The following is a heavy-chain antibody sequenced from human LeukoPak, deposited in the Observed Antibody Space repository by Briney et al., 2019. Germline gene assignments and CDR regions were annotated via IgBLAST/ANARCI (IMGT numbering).Heavy chain of an antibody. V-gene: IGHV4-39*01. Sequence: SETLSLTSTVSGVPISSSNYYRGSIRQPPGKGLEWIGSFYFGGSTYYNPSLKSRVTISVDTSKNQFSLRLSSVTAADTAIFYCARQGGWGGAASLFQYWGQGTLVTVSS. J-gene: IGHJ4*02. D-gene: IGHD1-26*01. CDR1: GVPISSSNYY. CDR2: FYFGGST. CDR3: ARQGGWGGAASLFQY.